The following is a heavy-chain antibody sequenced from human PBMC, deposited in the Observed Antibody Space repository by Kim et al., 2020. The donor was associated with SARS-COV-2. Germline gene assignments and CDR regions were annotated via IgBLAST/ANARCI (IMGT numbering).Heavy chain of an antibody. CDR2: TI. V-gene: IGHV3-11*04. Sequence: TIDYADPGKGRFTISKDNAKNSLHLQMNSLRAEDTAVYYCALTGLTVDYWGQGTLVTVSS. J-gene: IGHJ4*02. CDR3: ALTGLTVDY. D-gene: IGHD2-8*01.